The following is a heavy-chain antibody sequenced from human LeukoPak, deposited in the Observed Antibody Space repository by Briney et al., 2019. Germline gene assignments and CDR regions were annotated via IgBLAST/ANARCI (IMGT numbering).Heavy chain of an antibody. J-gene: IGHJ4*02. Sequence: SETLSLTCAVYGENFSIYFYSWIRQPPGKGLEWIGEINHGGSTSYNPSLKSRVTISVDTSKNQFSLRLSSVTAADTAMYYCARPGLAYCGADCYSTDGYYFDYWSQGTLVTVSS. CDR2: INHGGST. D-gene: IGHD2-21*01. CDR1: GENFSIYF. V-gene: IGHV4-34*01. CDR3: ARPGLAYCGADCYSTDGYYFDY.